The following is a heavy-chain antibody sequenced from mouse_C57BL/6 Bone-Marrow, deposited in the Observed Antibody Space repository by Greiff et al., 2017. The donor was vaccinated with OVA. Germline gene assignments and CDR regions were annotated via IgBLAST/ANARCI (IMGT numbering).Heavy chain of an antibody. CDR1: GYTFTSYW. D-gene: IGHD1-1*01. V-gene: IGHV1-59*01. Sequence: QVQLQQPGAELVRPGTSVKLSCKASGYTFTSYWMHWVKHRPGQGLEWIGVIDPSDSYTNYNQKFKGKATLTVDTSSSTAYMQLSSLTSEDSAVYYCARRDYGSSLDYWGQGTTLTVSS. J-gene: IGHJ2*01. CDR3: ARRDYGSSLDY. CDR2: IDPSDSYT.